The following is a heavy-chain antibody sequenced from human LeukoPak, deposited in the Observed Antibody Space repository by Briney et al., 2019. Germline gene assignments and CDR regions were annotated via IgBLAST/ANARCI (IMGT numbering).Heavy chain of an antibody. D-gene: IGHD3-3*01. J-gene: IGHJ6*02. Sequence: GGSLRLSCAASGFAFSDYYMSWIRQAPGKGLEWVSYISSSGSTIYYADSVKGRFTISRDNAKNSLYLQMNSLRAEDTAVYYCAREQGGGYYDFWSGPDKDYYGMDVWGQGTTVTVSS. CDR2: ISSSGSTI. CDR1: GFAFSDYY. CDR3: AREQGGGYYDFWSGPDKDYYGMDV. V-gene: IGHV3-11*04.